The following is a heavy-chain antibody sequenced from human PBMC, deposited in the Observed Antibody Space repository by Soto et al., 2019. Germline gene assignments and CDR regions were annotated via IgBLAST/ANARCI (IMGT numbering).Heavy chain of an antibody. D-gene: IGHD6-13*01. CDR1: GYSFTSYW. Sequence: PGESLKISCKGSGYSFTSYWIGWVRQMPGKGLEWMGIIYPGDSDTRYSPSFQGQVTISADKSISTAYLQWSSLKASDTAMYYCARQVQLRYYGMDVWGQGTTVTVSS. J-gene: IGHJ6*02. CDR2: IYPGDSDT. V-gene: IGHV5-51*01. CDR3: ARQVQLRYYGMDV.